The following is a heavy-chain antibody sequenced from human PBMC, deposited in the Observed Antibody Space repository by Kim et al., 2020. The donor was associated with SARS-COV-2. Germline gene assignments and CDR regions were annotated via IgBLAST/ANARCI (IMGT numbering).Heavy chain of an antibody. CDR1: GYTFTSYA. Sequence: ASVKVSCKASGYTFTSYAIHWVRQAPGQGLEWMGWINAGNGNTKYSQKFQGRVTIIRVTSASTAYMELSSLRSEDTAVYYCASGTLGIVYDYWGQGTLVTVSS. CDR2: INAGNGNT. CDR3: ASGTLGIVYDY. V-gene: IGHV1-3*01. D-gene: IGHD7-27*01. J-gene: IGHJ4*02.